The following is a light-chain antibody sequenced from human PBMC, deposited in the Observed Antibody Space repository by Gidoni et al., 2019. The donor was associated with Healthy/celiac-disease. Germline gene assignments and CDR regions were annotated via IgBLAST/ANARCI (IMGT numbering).Light chain of an antibody. J-gene: IGKJ1*01. CDR3: QQYDNLPRT. V-gene: IGKV1-33*01. CDR1: QDISNY. CDR2: DAS. Sequence: DIKMTQSPSSLSASVGDRVTITCQASQDISNYLNWYQQKPGKAPKLLIYDASNLETGVPSRFSGSGSGTDFTFTISSLQPEDIATYYCQQYDNLPRTFGQXTKVEIK.